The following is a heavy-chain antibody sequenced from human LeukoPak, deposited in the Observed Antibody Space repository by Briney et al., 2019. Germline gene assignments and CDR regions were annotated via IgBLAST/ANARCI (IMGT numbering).Heavy chain of an antibody. J-gene: IGHJ4*02. V-gene: IGHV3-66*01. CDR2: IYSGGTT. CDR3: ARDPPAVTANTYG. Sequence: SGGSRRLAWAVAGFTVSNNYMNWVRQAAGKVLEWVSLIYSGGTTNYADSVKGRFTISRDGSKNTLYLQMNSLRVEDTAVYYCARDPPAVTANTYGWGQGTLVTVSS. D-gene: IGHD5-18*01. CDR1: GFTVSNNY.